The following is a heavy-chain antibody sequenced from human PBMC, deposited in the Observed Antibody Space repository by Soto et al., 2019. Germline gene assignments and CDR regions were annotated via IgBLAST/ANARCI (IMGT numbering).Heavy chain of an antibody. CDR3: ARGHSAAAAGRRYYYYGMDV. CDR1: GYTFTSYY. V-gene: IGHV1-46*01. Sequence: ASVKVSCKASGYTFTSYYMHWVRQAPGQGLEWMGIINPSGGSTGYAQKFQGRVTMTRNTSISTAYMELSSLRSEDTAVYYCARGHSAAAAGRRYYYYGMDVWGQGTTVTVSS. J-gene: IGHJ6*02. D-gene: IGHD6-13*01. CDR2: INPSGGST.